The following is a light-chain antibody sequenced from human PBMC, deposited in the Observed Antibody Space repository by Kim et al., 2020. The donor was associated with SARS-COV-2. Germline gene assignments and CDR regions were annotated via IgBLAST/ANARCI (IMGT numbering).Light chain of an antibody. CDR3: NSRDSSGNHHYF. CDR1: SIRSYY. CDR2: SKN. J-gene: IGLJ1*01. V-gene: IGLV3-19*01. Sequence: GKTVRITSKGDSIRSYYASRYQQKPGQAHVLVIYSKNNRPSGISARFSGSSSGNPASLTITGAQAEDEADYYCNSRDSSGNHHYFFGTGTKVTVL.